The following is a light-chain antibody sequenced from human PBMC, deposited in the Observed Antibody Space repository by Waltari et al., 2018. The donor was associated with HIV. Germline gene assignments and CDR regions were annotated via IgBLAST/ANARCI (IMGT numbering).Light chain of an antibody. CDR1: TTDIGNYDY. CDR2: DVT. J-gene: IGLJ3*02. CDR3: SSYRTYGTLV. Sequence: QSALTQPASVSGSPGQSITISCTGTTTDIGNYDYVSWYQHRPGKAPKLLIYDVTNRPSGVSARFSGSKSGNTASLSISGLQAEDEADYFCSSYRTYGTLVFGGGTKVTVL. V-gene: IGLV2-14*01.